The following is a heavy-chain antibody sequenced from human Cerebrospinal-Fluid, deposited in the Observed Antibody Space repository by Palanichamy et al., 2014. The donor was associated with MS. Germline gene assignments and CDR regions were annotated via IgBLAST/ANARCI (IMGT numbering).Heavy chain of an antibody. CDR3: VRDRYSYSRNFHYYGMDV. J-gene: IGHJ6*02. Sequence: EVQLVESGGGLIQPGGSLRLSCAASGLLVSTNFMSWVRQAPGKGPEWVSVLYRGGDTYYAGSVEGRFTISRDNSKNMLYLEMNSLRDEDTAVYYCVRDRYSYSRNFHYYGMDVWGQGTTVTVFS. D-gene: IGHD6-13*01. CDR2: LYRGGDT. CDR1: GLLVSTNF. V-gene: IGHV3-53*01.